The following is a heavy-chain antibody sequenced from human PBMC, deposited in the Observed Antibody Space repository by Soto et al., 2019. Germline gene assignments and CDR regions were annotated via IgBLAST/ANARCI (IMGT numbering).Heavy chain of an antibody. D-gene: IGHD1-26*01. CDR2: IYYSGST. J-gene: IGHJ4*02. CDR1: GGSISSGGYY. V-gene: IGHV4-31*03. Sequence: QVQLQESGPGLVKPSQTLSLTCTVSGGSISSGGYYWSWIRQHPGKGLEWIGYIYYSGSTYYNPSLKSRVTISVDTSKNQFSLKLSSVTAADTAVYYCARLSSGIDPDPHFFDYWGQGTLVTVSS. CDR3: ARLSSGIDPDPHFFDY.